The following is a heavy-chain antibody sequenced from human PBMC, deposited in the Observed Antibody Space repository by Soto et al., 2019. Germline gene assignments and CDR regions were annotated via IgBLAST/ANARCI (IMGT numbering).Heavy chain of an antibody. CDR3: AKASAPGGTYFPLWF. CDR1: GYSFTGYW. V-gene: IGHV5-51*01. Sequence: PVDSLKISSRISGYSFTGYWIGWVRQMPGKGLERIVIISPRDSHTRYSPSFPRQVTISADKSISTAYLQWSSLKASDTAVYYCAKASAPGGTYFPLWFWGQGTLVTVS. J-gene: IGHJ4*02. CDR2: ISPRDSHT. D-gene: IGHD1-26*01.